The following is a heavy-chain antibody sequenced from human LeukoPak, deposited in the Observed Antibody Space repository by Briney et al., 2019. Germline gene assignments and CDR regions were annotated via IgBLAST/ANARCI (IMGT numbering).Heavy chain of an antibody. J-gene: IGHJ4*02. CDR1: EFPFSSYE. Sequence: GGSLRLSCPASEFPFSSYEMNWVRQAPGKGLEWVSCITSSGSTIFYADSVKGRFTISRDNAKNSLYLQMNSLRAEDTAVYYCARMGGGGYYFDFWGQGTLVTVSS. CDR3: ARMGGGGYYFDF. V-gene: IGHV3-48*03. D-gene: IGHD1-26*01. CDR2: ITSSGSTI.